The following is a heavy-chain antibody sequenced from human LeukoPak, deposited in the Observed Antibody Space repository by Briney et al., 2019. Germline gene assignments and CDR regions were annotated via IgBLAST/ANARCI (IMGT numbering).Heavy chain of an antibody. Sequence: GGSLRLSCAASGFTVSSNYMSWVRQAPGKGLEWVSVIYSGGSTYYVDSVKGRFTISRDNSKNTLYLQMNSLRAEDTAVYYCAREEPTAFGPTGGFDYWGQGTLVTVSS. CDR2: IYSGGST. J-gene: IGHJ4*02. CDR3: AREEPTAFGPTGGFDY. D-gene: IGHD3-16*01. CDR1: GFTVSSNY. V-gene: IGHV3-53*01.